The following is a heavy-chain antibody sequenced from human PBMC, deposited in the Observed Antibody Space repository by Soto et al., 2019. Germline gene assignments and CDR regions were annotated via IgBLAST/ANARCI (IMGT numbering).Heavy chain of an antibody. CDR3: AKNGQPPYYYYGLDV. CDR2: ISGYNGDT. D-gene: IGHD2-8*01. CDR1: GYTFTRYG. V-gene: IGHV1-18*01. J-gene: IGHJ6*02. Sequence: QGHLVQSEAEVKKPGASVKVSCKASGYTFTRYGISWVRQAPGQGLEWMGWISGYNGDTNYAQKFQDRVSMTIDTSTGTAYMEFRSLTSDDTAIYYCAKNGQPPYYYYGLDVWGQGTKVTVSS.